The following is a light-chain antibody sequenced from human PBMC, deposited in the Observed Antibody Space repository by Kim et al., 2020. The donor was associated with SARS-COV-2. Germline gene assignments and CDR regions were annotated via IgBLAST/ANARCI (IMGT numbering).Light chain of an antibody. CDR3: SSYTSSSTLVV. Sequence: QAITISCTRTSRDVGGYNYDSWYQQHPGKAPKLMIYDVSYRPSGVSNRFSGSKSGNTASLTISGLQAEDEADYYCSSYTSSSTLVVFGGGTKLTVL. CDR2: DVS. CDR1: SRDVGGYNY. V-gene: IGLV2-14*03. J-gene: IGLJ2*01.